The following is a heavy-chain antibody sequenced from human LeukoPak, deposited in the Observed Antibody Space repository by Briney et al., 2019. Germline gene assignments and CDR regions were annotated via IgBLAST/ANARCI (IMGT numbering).Heavy chain of an antibody. CDR2: IFYIGST. CDR3: ATIPRISVTPAEFFHH. J-gene: IGHJ1*01. CDR1: GGSISSYY. Sequence: SETLSLTCTVSGGSISSYYWSWVRQPPGKRLEWIGYIFYIGSTNYNPSLKSRVTISVDTSRNQFSLRLSSVTGADTAVYYCATIPRISVTPAEFFHHWGQGTLVTVPS. V-gene: IGHV4-59*08. D-gene: IGHD4-17*01.